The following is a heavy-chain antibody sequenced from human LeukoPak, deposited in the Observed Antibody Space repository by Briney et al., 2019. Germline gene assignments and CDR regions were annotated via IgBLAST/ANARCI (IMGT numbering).Heavy chain of an antibody. V-gene: IGHV1-18*01. CDR1: GYTITTYA. Sequence: ASVKVSCKASGYTITTYAITWVRQAPGQGLEWMGWIRANNGNTNYAQKFQGRVTMTRDMSTSTVYMELSSLRSEDTAVYYCARGDFGITMVRGVGNWFDPWGQGTLVTVSS. CDR3: ARGDFGITMVRGVGNWFDP. J-gene: IGHJ5*02. CDR2: IRANNGNT. D-gene: IGHD3-10*01.